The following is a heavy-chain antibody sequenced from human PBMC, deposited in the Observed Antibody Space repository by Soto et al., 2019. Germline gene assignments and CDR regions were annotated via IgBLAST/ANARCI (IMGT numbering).Heavy chain of an antibody. V-gene: IGHV3-30*18. CDR1: GFTFSRNG. CDR3: AKDFGDYGDDY. Sequence: QVQLVESGGGVVQPGRSLRLSCTASGFTFSRNGIHWVRQAPGKGLEWVAVISYDGSNKYYAESVKGRFTISRDNSKKTLDLQMNSLRVEDTAVYYCAKDFGDYGDDYWGQGTLVTVSS. CDR2: ISYDGSNK. J-gene: IGHJ4*02. D-gene: IGHD4-17*01.